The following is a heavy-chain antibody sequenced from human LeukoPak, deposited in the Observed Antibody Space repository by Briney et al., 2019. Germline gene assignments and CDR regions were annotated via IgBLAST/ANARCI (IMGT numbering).Heavy chain of an antibody. V-gene: IGHV3-48*02. CDR3: TRDPHALDY. Sequence: GGSLRLSCAASRFTFSTYSMNWVRQAPGKGLEWVSYIRGGGSPIYYADSVKGRFTISRDNAKNSLYLQMNSLRDEDTAVYYCTRDPHALDYWGQGTLVTVSS. CDR1: RFTFSTYS. CDR2: IRGGGSPI. J-gene: IGHJ4*02.